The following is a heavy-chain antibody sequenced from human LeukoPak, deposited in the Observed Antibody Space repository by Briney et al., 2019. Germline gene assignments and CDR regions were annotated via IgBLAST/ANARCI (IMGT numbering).Heavy chain of an antibody. CDR2: IYYSGST. Sequence: SETLSLTCTVSGGSISSGGYYWSWIRQHPGKGLEWIGYIYYSGSTYYNPSLKNRVTISVDTSKNQFSLKLSSVTAADTAVYYCASRKAVAGTGGFDYWGQGTLVTVSS. J-gene: IGHJ4*02. D-gene: IGHD6-19*01. V-gene: IGHV4-31*03. CDR3: ASRKAVAGTGGFDY. CDR1: GGSISSGGYY.